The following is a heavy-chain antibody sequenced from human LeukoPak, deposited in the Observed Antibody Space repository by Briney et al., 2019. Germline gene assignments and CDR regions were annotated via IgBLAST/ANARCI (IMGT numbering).Heavy chain of an antibody. D-gene: IGHD3-3*01. CDR3: ARDSDFWSGYSFYYYGMDV. Sequence: ASVKVSCKASGYTFTNYGISWVRQAPGQGLEWMGWISAYNGNTNYAQKLQGRVTMTTDTSTSTAYMELRSLRSDDTAVYYCARDSDFWSGYSFYYYGMDVWGQGTTVTVSS. V-gene: IGHV1-18*01. CDR1: GYTFTNYG. CDR2: ISAYNGNT. J-gene: IGHJ6*02.